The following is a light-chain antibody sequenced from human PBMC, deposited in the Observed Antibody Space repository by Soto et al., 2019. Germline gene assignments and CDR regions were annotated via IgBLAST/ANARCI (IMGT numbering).Light chain of an antibody. V-gene: IGKV3-15*01. J-gene: IGKJ4*01. CDR3: QQYNTWPLV. Sequence: VMTQSPATLAVSPGDRATLYCRASQSVEDDVAWYQHRPGQAPRLLISGATERATDVPARFSGSGSGTDFTLTINILQSDDAAVYYCQQYNTWPLVFGGGTKVEL. CDR2: GAT. CDR1: QSVEDD.